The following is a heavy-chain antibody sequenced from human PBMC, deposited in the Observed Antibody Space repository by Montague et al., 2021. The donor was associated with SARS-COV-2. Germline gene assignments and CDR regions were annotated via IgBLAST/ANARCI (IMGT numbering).Heavy chain of an antibody. D-gene: IGHD5-18*01. CDR3: AREDTYGYWSSYFDL. V-gene: IGHV3-48*03. CDR2: ISRSGDTI. Sequence: SLRLSCAASGFTFSHYEMNWVRQAPGKGLEWVSYISRSGDTIYYXXSLMGRFTISRDNAKNSLYLQLNSLRAEDTAVYYCAREDTYGYWSSYFDLWGRGTLVTVSS. CDR1: GFTFSHYE. J-gene: IGHJ4*02.